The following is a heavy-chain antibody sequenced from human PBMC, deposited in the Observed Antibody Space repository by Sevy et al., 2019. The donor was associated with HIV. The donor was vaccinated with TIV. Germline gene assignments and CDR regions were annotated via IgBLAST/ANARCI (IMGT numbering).Heavy chain of an antibody. CDR1: GFTFSSYS. J-gene: IGHJ4*02. Sequence: GGSLRLSCAASGFTFSSYSMNWVRQAPGKGLEWVSSISSSSSYIYYADSVKGRFTISRDNAKNQLYLQMNSLRAEDTAVYYCARDRTPDYGDYLFDYWGQGTLVTVSS. V-gene: IGHV3-21*01. CDR3: ARDRTPDYGDYLFDY. D-gene: IGHD4-17*01. CDR2: ISSSSSYI.